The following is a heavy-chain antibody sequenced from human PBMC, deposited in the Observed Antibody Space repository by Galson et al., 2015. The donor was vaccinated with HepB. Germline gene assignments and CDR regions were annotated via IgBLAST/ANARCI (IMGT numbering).Heavy chain of an antibody. CDR2: IYYSGST. D-gene: IGHD5-24*01. Sequence: LSLTCTVSGGSISSSSYYWGWIRQPPGKGLEWIGSIYYSGSTYYNPSLKSRVTISVDTSKNQFSLKLSSVTAADTAVYYCARLQSWYYYGMDVWGQGTTVTVSS. CDR1: GGSISSSSYY. CDR3: ARLQSWYYYGMDV. J-gene: IGHJ6*02. V-gene: IGHV4-39*01.